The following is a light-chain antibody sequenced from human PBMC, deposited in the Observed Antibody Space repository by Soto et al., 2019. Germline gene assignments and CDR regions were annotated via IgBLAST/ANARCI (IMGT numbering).Light chain of an antibody. V-gene: IGKV4-1*01. CDR2: GAS. J-gene: IGKJ5*01. CDR1: QSILYGSHNNNF. Sequence: DIVMTQSPDALAVSLGERATINCKSSQSILYGSHNNNFLAWYQQKPGQPPKLLIYGASTRESGVPDRFSGSGSGTDFTLTISSLQAEDVAVYYCQQYFSIPITFGQGTRLEIK. CDR3: QQYFSIPIT.